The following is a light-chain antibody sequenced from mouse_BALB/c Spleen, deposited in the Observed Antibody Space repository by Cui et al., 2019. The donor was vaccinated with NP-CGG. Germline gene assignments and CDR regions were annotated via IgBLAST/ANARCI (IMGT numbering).Light chain of an antibody. CDR3: ALWYSNHWV. CDR2: GTN. V-gene: IGLV1*01. J-gene: IGLJ1*01. Sequence: QAVVTQASAPTTSPGETVTLTCRSSTGAVTASNYANWVQEKPDHLVTGLIGGTNNRVPGVPARFSGSLIGDKAALTITGAQTEDEAIYFCALWYSNHWVFGGGTKLTVL. CDR1: TGAVTASNY.